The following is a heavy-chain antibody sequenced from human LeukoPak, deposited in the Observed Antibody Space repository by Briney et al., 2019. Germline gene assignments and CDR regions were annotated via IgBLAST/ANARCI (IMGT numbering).Heavy chain of an antibody. J-gene: IGHJ4*02. CDR3: ARRLVATIAQYYFDY. D-gene: IGHD5-12*01. CDR2: ISSSGSTI. V-gene: IGHV3-11*04. CDR1: GFTFSDYY. Sequence: GGSLRLSCAASGFTFSDYYMSWIRQAPGKGLEWVSYISSSGSTIYYVDSVKGRFTISRDNAKNSLYLQMNSLRAEDTAVYYCARRLVATIAQYYFDYWGQGTLLTVSS.